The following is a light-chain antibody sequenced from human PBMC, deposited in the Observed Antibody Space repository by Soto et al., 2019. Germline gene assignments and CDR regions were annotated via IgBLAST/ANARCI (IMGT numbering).Light chain of an antibody. CDR2: AAS. CDR3: QQSYNTPRT. J-gene: IGKJ1*01. V-gene: IGKV1-39*01. Sequence: DIQMTQSPSSLSASVGDRVTITCRASQTINSYLNWYQQKPGKAPKVLIYAASSLQSGVPSRFSGSGSGTDFTLTISSLQPEDFATYYCQQSYNTPRTFGPGTKVEIK. CDR1: QTINSY.